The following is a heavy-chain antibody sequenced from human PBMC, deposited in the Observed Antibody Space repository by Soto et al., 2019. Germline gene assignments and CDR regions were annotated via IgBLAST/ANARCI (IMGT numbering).Heavy chain of an antibody. CDR1: GYTFTSYG. V-gene: IGHV1-18*01. D-gene: IGHD2-15*01. Sequence: ASVKVSCKASGYTFTSYGISWVRQAPGQGLEWMGWISAYNGNTNYAQKLQGRVTMTTDTSTSTAYMELRSLRSDDTAVYYCARDVVVVAATAVSVYYYYYMDVWGKGTTVTVSS. J-gene: IGHJ6*03. CDR2: ISAYNGNT. CDR3: ARDVVVVAATAVSVYYYYYMDV.